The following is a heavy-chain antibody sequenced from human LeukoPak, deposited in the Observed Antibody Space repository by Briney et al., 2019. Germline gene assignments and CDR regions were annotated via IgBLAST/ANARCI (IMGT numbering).Heavy chain of an antibody. V-gene: IGHV4-59*08. J-gene: IGHJ4*02. Sequence: SETLSLTCTVSGGSISGSYWSWIRQPPGKGLEWIGYIYDSGSTNYNSSLKSRVTISADRSKNQFSLKLGSVTAADTAVYYCARQSGGVGTKLDYWGQGTLVTVSS. CDR3: ARQSGGVGTKLDY. D-gene: IGHD3-16*01. CDR2: IYDSGST. CDR1: GGSISGSY.